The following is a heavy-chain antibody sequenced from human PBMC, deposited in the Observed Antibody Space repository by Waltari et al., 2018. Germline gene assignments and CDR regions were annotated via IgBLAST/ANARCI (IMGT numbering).Heavy chain of an antibody. J-gene: IGHJ4*02. V-gene: IGHV4-39*07. CDR3: TRDANVGAPPPIGY. CDR1: GGSISATSYF. D-gene: IGHD3-16*01. Sequence: QLQLQESGPGLVKPSETLFLTCNVSGGSISATSYFWGWVRQPPGKGCEWIGSISRRESALYTSSLTSRGTRSFDNAKNPLYLKLTSRTAADTATYYCTRDANVGAPPPIGYWGQGALVTVS. CDR2: ISRRESA.